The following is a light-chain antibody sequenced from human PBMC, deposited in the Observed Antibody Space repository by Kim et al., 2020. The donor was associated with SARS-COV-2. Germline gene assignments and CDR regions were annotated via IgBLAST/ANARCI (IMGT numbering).Light chain of an antibody. V-gene: IGLV2-14*03. CDR1: SSDVGGYNY. CDR3: CSYISSSTHVS. J-gene: IGLJ2*01. Sequence: QSALTQPASVSGSPGQSITISCTGTSSDVGGYNYVSWYQQHPGKAPKLMIFDVSNRPSGVSNRFSGSKSGNTASLTISGRQAEDAADYYCCSYISSSTHVSFGRGPQPT. CDR2: DVS.